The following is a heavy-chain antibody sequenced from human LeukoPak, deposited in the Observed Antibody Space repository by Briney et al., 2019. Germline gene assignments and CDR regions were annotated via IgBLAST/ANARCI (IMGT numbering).Heavy chain of an antibody. CDR1: GGSFSGYY. J-gene: IGHJ4*02. V-gene: IGHV4-34*01. CDR3: ARGESGY. CDR2: INHSGST. Sequence: SETLSLTCAVYGGSFSGYYWSWIRQPPGKGLEWIGEINHSGSTNYNPSLKSRVTISVDTSKNQSSLKLSSVTAADTAVYYCARGESGYWGQGTLVTVSS.